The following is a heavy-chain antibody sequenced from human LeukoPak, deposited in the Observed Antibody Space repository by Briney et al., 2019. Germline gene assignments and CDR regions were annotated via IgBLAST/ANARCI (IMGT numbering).Heavy chain of an antibody. CDR3: AKVWAVAGHFDY. Sequence: PSETLSLTCTVSGGSIHSYWSWIRQPAGKGLEWIGRISGSGTITYNPALQSRLTISIDTSKNQFSLKLMSVTAADTAVYYCAKVWAVAGHFDYWGQGTLVTVSS. D-gene: IGHD6-19*01. CDR2: ISGSGTI. J-gene: IGHJ4*02. CDR1: GGSIHSY. V-gene: IGHV4-4*07.